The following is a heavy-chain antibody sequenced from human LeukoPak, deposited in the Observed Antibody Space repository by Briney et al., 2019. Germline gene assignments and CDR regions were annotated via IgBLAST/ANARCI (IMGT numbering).Heavy chain of an antibody. Sequence: GGSLRLSCAASGFTFSSYAMHWVRQAPGKGLEWVAVISYDGSNKYYADSVKGRFTISRDNSKNTLYLQTNSLRAEDTAVYYCARGSRGYQWPEVDYWGQGTLVTVSS. D-gene: IGHD6-19*01. J-gene: IGHJ4*02. CDR3: ARGSRGYQWPEVDY. V-gene: IGHV3-30-3*01. CDR2: ISYDGSNK. CDR1: GFTFSSYA.